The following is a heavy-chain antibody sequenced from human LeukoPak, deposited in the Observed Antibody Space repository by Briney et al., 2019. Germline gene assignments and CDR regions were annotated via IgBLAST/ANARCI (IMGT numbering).Heavy chain of an antibody. Sequence: GGSLRLSCAASGFTLSSYNMKWVRQAPGKGLEWVSSISYRSSDIEYADSVRGRFTISRDNAKQSLFLQMSGLRAEDTAVYYCARVYSSSWYSGYLYMDLRGKGTTVTVSS. CDR2: ISYRSSDI. CDR3: ARVYSSSWYSGYLYMDL. CDR1: GFTLSSYN. J-gene: IGHJ6*03. V-gene: IGHV3-21*01. D-gene: IGHD6-13*01.